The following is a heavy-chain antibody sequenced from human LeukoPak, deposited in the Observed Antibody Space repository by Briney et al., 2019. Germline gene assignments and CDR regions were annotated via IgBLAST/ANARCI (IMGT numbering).Heavy chain of an antibody. V-gene: IGHV1-2*02. CDR3: ARAGAGGDYYHYYFDY. CDR2: INPNSGGT. Sequence: ASVKVSCKASGYTFTGYYMHWVRQAPGQGLEWMGWINPNSGGTNYAQKFQGRVTMTRDTSISTAYMELSRLRSDDTAVYYCARAGAGGDYYHYYFDYWGQGTLVTVSS. J-gene: IGHJ4*02. D-gene: IGHD2-21*02. CDR1: GYTFTGYY.